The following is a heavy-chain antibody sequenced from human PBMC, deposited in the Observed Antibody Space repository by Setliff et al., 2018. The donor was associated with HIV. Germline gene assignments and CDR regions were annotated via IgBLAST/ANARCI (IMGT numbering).Heavy chain of an antibody. D-gene: IGHD5-18*01. Sequence: GGSLRLSCAASGFTFDDYGMSWVRQAPGKGLEWVSGISWNSGSIGYADSVKGRFTISRDNAKNSLYLQMSSLRAEDMALYYCAKGRRGYSYGYDAFDIWGQGTMVTVSS. V-gene: IGHV3-9*03. CDR1: GFTFDDYG. CDR3: AKGRRGYSYGYDAFDI. CDR2: ISWNSGSI. J-gene: IGHJ3*02.